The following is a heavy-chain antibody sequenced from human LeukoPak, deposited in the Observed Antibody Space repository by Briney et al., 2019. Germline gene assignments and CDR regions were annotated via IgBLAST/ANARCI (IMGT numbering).Heavy chain of an antibody. V-gene: IGHV4-59*08. CDR3: ARRESSGLFDY. D-gene: IGHD6-19*01. CDR1: GGSISSYY. CDR2: IYYSGST. J-gene: IGHJ4*02. Sequence: SETLSLTCTVSGGSISSYYWSWIRQPPGKGLEWIGYIYYSGSTSYNPSLNSRVTISLDTSKNQFSLNLSSVTAADTAVYYCARRESSGLFDYWSQGTLVTVSS.